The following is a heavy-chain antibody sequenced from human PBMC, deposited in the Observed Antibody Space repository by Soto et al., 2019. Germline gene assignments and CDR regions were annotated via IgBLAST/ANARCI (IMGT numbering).Heavy chain of an antibody. CDR1: GGTFSSYA. J-gene: IGHJ6*02. CDR3: ARSSISSPPPPDLYYYYGMDV. D-gene: IGHD6-13*01. CDR2: IIPIFGTA. Sequence: QVQLVQSGAEVKKPGSSVKVSCKASGGTFSSYAISWVRQAPGQGLEWMGGIIPIFGTANYAQKFQGRVTITADESTSTAYMELSSLRPEETAVYSGARSSISSPPPPDLYYYYGMDVWGQGTTVTVSS. V-gene: IGHV1-69*01.